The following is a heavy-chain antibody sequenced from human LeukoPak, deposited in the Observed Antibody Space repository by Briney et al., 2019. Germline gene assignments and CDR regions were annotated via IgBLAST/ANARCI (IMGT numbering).Heavy chain of an antibody. CDR3: ARRSGIAVAGAFDY. Sequence: GGSLRLSCAASGFTFSSYSMNWVRQAPGKGLEWVSSISSSSSYIYYADSVKGRFTISRDNAKNSLYLQMNSLRAEDTAVYYCARRSGIAVAGAFDYWGQGTLVTVSS. J-gene: IGHJ4*02. CDR1: GFTFSSYS. D-gene: IGHD6-19*01. CDR2: ISSSSSYI. V-gene: IGHV3-21*01.